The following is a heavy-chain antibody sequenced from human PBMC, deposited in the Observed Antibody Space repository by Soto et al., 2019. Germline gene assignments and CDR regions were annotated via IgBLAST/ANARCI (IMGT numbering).Heavy chain of an antibody. Sequence: GASVKVSCKASGYTFTSYGISWVRQAPGQGLEWMGWISAYNGNTNYAQKLQGRVTMTTDTSTSTAYMELRSLRSDDTAVYYCARRAGPGYSRGWYAFDPWGQGTRVSVTS. CDR1: GYTFTSYG. CDR3: ARRAGPGYSRGWYAFDP. J-gene: IGHJ5*02. CDR2: ISAYNGNT. D-gene: IGHD6-19*01. V-gene: IGHV1-18*01.